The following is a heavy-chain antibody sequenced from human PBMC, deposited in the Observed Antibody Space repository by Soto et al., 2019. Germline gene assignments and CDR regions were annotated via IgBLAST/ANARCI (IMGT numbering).Heavy chain of an antibody. Sequence: HPGGSLRLSCAASGFTFSSYAMSWVRQAPGKGLEWVSAISGSGGSTYYADSVKGRFTISRDNSKNTLYLQMNSLRAEDTAVYYCAKSGRITMVRGVTPTPFDYWGQGTLVTVSS. CDR3: AKSGRITMVRGVTPTPFDY. V-gene: IGHV3-23*01. J-gene: IGHJ4*02. CDR1: GFTFSSYA. D-gene: IGHD3-10*01. CDR2: ISGSGGST.